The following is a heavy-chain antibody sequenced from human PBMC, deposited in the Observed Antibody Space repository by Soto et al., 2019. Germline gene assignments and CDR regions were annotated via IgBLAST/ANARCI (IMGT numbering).Heavy chain of an antibody. D-gene: IGHD3-10*01. Sequence: QVRLQQWGPERLKPSETRSFTCAANGGSLMGFYWTWIRQPQGKGPGWIGELNDSGGTNYNASLKRRVSISGDTSKNQFSLKLNFVTAADTAVYYCARGRGGVQHWGQGTLVTVSS. CDR2: LNDSGGT. CDR3: ARGRGGVQH. J-gene: IGHJ1*01. V-gene: IGHV4-34*01. CDR1: GGSLMGFY.